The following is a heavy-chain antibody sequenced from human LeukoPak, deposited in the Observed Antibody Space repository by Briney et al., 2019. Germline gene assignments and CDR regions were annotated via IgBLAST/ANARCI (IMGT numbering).Heavy chain of an antibody. CDR1: GGSFSGYY. V-gene: IGHV4-34*01. D-gene: IGHD6-19*01. Sequence: SETLSLTCAVYGGSFSGYYWSWIRQPPGKGLDWIGTIYYTGSTHYNPSLQSRLTISADTSKNQFSLKLTSVTAADTAMYYCARLRQAAVAAGYEYWGQGTLVTVSS. CDR3: ARLRQAAVAAGYEY. J-gene: IGHJ4*02. CDR2: IYYTGST.